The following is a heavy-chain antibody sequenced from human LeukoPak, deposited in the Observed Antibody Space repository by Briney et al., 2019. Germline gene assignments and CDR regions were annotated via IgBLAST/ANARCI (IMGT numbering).Heavy chain of an antibody. V-gene: IGHV3-33*01. Sequence: PGRSLRLSCAASGFTFSSYGIHWVRQAPGKGLEWVALIWYDGSNKYYADSVKGRFTISRDNSKNTLYLQVNSLRAEDTAVYYCARDGSFWRGYPYYFDYWGQGTLVTASS. D-gene: IGHD3-3*01. CDR2: IWYDGSNK. J-gene: IGHJ4*02. CDR1: GFTFSSYG. CDR3: ARDGSFWRGYPYYFDY.